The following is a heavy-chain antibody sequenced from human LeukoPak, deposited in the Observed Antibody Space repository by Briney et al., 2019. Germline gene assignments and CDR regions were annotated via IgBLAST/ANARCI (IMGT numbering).Heavy chain of an antibody. D-gene: IGHD1-26*01. CDR2: ICYSGST. J-gene: IGHJ4*02. CDR1: GGSISSGGYY. Sequence: SETLSLTCTVSGGSISSGGYYWSWIRQHPGKGLEWIGYICYSGSTYYNPSLKSRVTISVDTSKNQFSLKLSSVTAADTAVYYCARDSRWELRGLDYWGQGTLVTVSS. V-gene: IGHV4-31*03. CDR3: ARDSRWELRGLDY.